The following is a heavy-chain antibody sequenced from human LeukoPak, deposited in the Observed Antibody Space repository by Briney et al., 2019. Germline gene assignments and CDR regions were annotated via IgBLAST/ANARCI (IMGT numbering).Heavy chain of an antibody. Sequence: GGSLRLSCAASGFTFSDYYMSWIRQAPGKGLEWVSYISSSGSTIYYADSVKGRFTISRDNAKDSLYLQMNSLRAEDTAVYYCASGYDSSGYYLRPYWGQGTLVTVSS. CDR3: ASGYDSSGYYLRPY. CDR2: ISSSGSTI. V-gene: IGHV3-11*01. J-gene: IGHJ4*02. D-gene: IGHD3-22*01. CDR1: GFTFSDYY.